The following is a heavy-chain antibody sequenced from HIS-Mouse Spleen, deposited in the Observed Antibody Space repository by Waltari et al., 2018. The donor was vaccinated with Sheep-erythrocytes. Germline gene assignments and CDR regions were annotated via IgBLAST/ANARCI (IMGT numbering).Heavy chain of an antibody. CDR2: VSGRSSYI. D-gene: IGHD1-26*01. V-gene: IGHV3-21*01. CDR3: ARVASGATFDY. CDR1: GFTFSSYS. Sequence: EVQLVESGGGLVKPGGSLRLSCAASGFTFSSYSMNWVRQAPGKGLEWVSSVSGRSSYIYYADSVKCRFTISRDNAKNSLYLQMNSLRAEDTAVYYCARVASGATFDYWGQGTLVTVSS. J-gene: IGHJ4*02.